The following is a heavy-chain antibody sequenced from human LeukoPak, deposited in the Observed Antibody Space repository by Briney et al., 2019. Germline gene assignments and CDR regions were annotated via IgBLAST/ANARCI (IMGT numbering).Heavy chain of an antibody. V-gene: IGHV3-7*01. CDR2: IKENGNEQ. CDR1: GFTFSSYW. J-gene: IGHJ3*02. Sequence: PGGSLRLSCTSSGFTFSSYWMSWVRRAPGKGPEWVAHIKENGNEQYYADSVKGRFTISRDNAKKSLCLQMNSLRAEDTALYYCARGPGDFDASDIWGQGTMVTVSS. D-gene: IGHD1-14*01. CDR3: ARGPGDFDASDI.